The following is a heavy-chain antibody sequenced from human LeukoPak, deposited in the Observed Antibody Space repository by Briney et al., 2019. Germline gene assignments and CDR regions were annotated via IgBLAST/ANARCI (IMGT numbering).Heavy chain of an antibody. V-gene: IGHV1-8*01. D-gene: IGHD3-22*01. CDR2: MNPNSGNT. CDR3: ARADYDTSASTRKQIDY. J-gene: IGHJ4*02. Sequence: ASVTVSCKASGYSFTNYDINWVRQAPGQGLEWMGWMNPNSGNTAYAQKFQGRVTMTRNTSISTAYMEPSSLKSEDTAVYFCARADYDTSASTRKQIDYWGQGTLVTVSS. CDR1: GYSFTNYD.